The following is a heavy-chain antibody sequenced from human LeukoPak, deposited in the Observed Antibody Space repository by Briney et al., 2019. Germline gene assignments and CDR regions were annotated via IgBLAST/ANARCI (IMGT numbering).Heavy chain of an antibody. J-gene: IGHJ4*02. CDR1: GGSISSSSYY. CDR3: ARQPERYCSGGSCYPVVPLLDY. Sequence: SETLSLTCTVSGGSISSSSYYWGWIRQPPGKGLEWIGSIYYSGSTYYNPSLKSRVTISVDTSKNQFSLKLSSVTAADTAVYYCARQPERYCSGGSCYPVVPLLDYWGQGTLVTVSS. V-gene: IGHV4-39*01. CDR2: IYYSGST. D-gene: IGHD2-15*01.